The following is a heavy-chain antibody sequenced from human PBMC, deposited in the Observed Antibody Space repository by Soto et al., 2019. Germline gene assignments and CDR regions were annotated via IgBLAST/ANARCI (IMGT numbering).Heavy chain of an antibody. CDR3: TTGRFSSSLDFDS. CDR1: GITFSNVW. J-gene: IGHJ4*02. CDR2: IKSKTDGGTT. Sequence: EVQLVESGGGLVKPGGTLRVSCAASGITFSNVWMTWVRQAPGKGLEWVGRIKSKTDGGTTDYGAPVRGRFTISRDDSKTTQYLQMNSLKTEDTAVYYCTTGRFSSSLDFDSWGQGTLVTVSS. V-gene: IGHV3-15*01. D-gene: IGHD6-6*01.